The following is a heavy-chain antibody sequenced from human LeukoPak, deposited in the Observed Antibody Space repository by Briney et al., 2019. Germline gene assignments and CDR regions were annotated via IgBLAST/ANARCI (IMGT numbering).Heavy chain of an antibody. CDR2: INPNSGGT. V-gene: IGHV1-2*02. CDR3: ARETYGDYVGYYYYGMDV. CDR1: GYTFTGYY. Sequence: ASVKVPCKASGYTFTGYYMHWARQAPGQGLEWMGWINPNSGGTNYAQKFQGRVTMTRDTSISTAYMELSRLRSDDTAVYYCARETYGDYVGYYYYGMDVWGQGTTVTVSS. D-gene: IGHD4-17*01. J-gene: IGHJ6*02.